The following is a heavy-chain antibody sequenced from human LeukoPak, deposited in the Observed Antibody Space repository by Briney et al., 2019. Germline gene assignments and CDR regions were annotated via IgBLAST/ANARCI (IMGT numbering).Heavy chain of an antibody. D-gene: IGHD2-15*01. J-gene: IGHJ4*02. V-gene: IGHV3-33*01. CDR1: GFTFSSYG. CDR3: ARQHCSGGDCYFFD. CDR2: IWYDGNNK. Sequence: GGSLRLSCAASGFTFSSYGMHWVRQAPGKGLEWVALIWYDGNNKYYADSVRGRFTISRDNSKNTLYLQLNSLRAEDTAVYYCARQHCSGGDCYFFDWGQGTLVTVSS.